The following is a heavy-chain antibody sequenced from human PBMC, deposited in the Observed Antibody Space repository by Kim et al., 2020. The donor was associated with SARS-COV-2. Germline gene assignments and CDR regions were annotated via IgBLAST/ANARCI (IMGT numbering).Heavy chain of an antibody. CDR1: GYTFTSYD. CDR2: MNPNSGNT. CDR3: ARGLRTGRITMIVVVQYYYFDY. J-gene: IGHJ4*02. V-gene: IGHV1-8*01. Sequence: ASVKVSCKASGYTFTSYDINWVRQATGQGLEWMGWMNPNSGNTGYAQKFQGRVTMTRNTSISTAYMELSSLRSEDTAVYYCARGLRTGRITMIVVVQYYYFDYWGQGTLVTVSS. D-gene: IGHD3-22*01.